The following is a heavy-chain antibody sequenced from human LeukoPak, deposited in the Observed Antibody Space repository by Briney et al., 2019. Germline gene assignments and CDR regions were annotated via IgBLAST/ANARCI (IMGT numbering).Heavy chain of an antibody. Sequence: GGSLRLSCAASGFTFSSYSMNWVRQAPGKGLEWVSSISSSSSYMYYADSVKGRFTISRDNAKNSLYLQMNSLRAEDTAVYYCARPQLWTQPPFDYWGQGTLVTVSS. CDR2: ISSSSSYM. D-gene: IGHD5-18*01. J-gene: IGHJ4*02. CDR3: ARPQLWTQPPFDY. CDR1: GFTFSSYS. V-gene: IGHV3-21*01.